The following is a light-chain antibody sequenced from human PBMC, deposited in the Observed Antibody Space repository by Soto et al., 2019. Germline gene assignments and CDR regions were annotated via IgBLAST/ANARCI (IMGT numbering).Light chain of an antibody. CDR1: QSVLYSSNNKNY. CDR3: QQYHSSPWT. V-gene: IGKV4-1*01. Sequence: DIVMTQSPDSLAVSLGERATINCKSSQSVLYSSNNKNYLAWYQQKAGQPPKLLIYWASTRESGVPDRFSGSGSGTDFTLTISSLQAEDVAVYYCQQYHSSPWTFGPGTKVDIK. J-gene: IGKJ3*01. CDR2: WAS.